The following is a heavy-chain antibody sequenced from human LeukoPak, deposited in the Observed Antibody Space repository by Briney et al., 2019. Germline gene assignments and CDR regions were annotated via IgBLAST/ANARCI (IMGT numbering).Heavy chain of an antibody. J-gene: IGHJ4*02. D-gene: IGHD6-6*01. V-gene: IGHV4-59*01. CDR3: ARHSAYSSSSDY. CDR1: GGSISSYY. CDR2: IYYSGST. Sequence: SETLSLTCTVSGGSISSYYWSWVRQPPGKGLEWIGYIYYSGSTNYNPSLESRVTISVDTSKNQFSLKLSSVTAADTAVYYCARHSAYSSSSDYWGQGTLVTVSS.